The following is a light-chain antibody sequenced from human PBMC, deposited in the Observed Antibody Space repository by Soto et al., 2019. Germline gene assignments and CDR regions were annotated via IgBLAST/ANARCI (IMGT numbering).Light chain of an antibody. Sequence: EIVMTQSPATLSVSPGERDTLSCRASQSVSSNLAWYQQKPFQAPRLLIYGASTRATCIPARFSGSGSGTEFTLTISSLQSEDFAVYYCQQYNNWPPWTFGQGTQVDIK. CDR1: QSVSSN. CDR3: QQYNNWPPWT. CDR2: GAS. J-gene: IGKJ1*01. V-gene: IGKV3-15*01.